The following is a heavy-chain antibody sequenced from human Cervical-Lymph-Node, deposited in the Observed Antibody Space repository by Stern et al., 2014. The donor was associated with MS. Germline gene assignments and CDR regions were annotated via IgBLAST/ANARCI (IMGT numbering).Heavy chain of an antibody. J-gene: IGHJ5*02. CDR2: IYYRGNT. CDR1: GASITSYY. Sequence: MQLVESGPGLLRPSETLSLTCTVSGASITSYYWSWIRQPPGKGLEWIGYIYYRGNTNYNASLKGRVAISIGTSKTQFSLRLSSVTAADTAVYYCARATDLWGQGTLVTVSS. CDR3: ARATDL. V-gene: IGHV4-59*01.